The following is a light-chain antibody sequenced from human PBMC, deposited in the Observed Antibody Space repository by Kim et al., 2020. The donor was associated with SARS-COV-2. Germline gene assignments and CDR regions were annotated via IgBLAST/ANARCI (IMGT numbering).Light chain of an antibody. J-gene: IGKJ1*01. CDR1: QDISNY. CDR2: AAS. V-gene: IGKV1-27*01. Sequence: ASVGDRSTRTCRASQDISNYLAWFQLKPGKAPKLLIYAASALQPGVPSRFSGSGSGTDFTLTVTSLQPEDVATYYCQKCDSAPWTFGQGTKVDIK. CDR3: QKCDSAPWT.